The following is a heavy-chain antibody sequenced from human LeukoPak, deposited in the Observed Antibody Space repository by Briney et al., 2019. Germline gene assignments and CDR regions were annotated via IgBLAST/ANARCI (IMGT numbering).Heavy chain of an antibody. Sequence: GESLKISCKGSGYSFTRYWIRWVRQIPGKGLEWMGIIYPGDSDTRYSPSFQGQVTLSADKSISTAYLQWSSLKASNTAMYYCARASIAVAETDYWGQGTLVTVSS. J-gene: IGHJ4*02. V-gene: IGHV5-51*01. CDR3: ARASIAVAETDY. CDR2: IYPGDSDT. CDR1: GYSFTRYW. D-gene: IGHD6-19*01.